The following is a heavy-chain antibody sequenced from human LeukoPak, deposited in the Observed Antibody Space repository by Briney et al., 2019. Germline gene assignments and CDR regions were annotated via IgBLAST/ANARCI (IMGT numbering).Heavy chain of an antibody. CDR3: ARVKSGSYLGYYYYYYMDV. V-gene: IGHV1-2*02. J-gene: IGHJ6*03. Sequence: ASVKVSCKASGYTFTGYYMHWVRQAPGQGLEWMGWINPNSGGTNYAQKFQGRVTMTRDTSISTAYMELSRLRSDDTAVYYCARVKSGSYLGYYYYYYMDVWGKGTTVTVSS. CDR2: INPNSGGT. D-gene: IGHD1-26*01. CDR1: GYTFTGYY.